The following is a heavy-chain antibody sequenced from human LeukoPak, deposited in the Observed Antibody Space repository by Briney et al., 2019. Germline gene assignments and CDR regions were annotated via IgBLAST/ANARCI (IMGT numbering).Heavy chain of an antibody. Sequence: SKTLSLTCTVSGNSNSSGDNYWSWIRQPAGKGLEWIGRIYTSGSTNYNPSLKSRVTISGDTSKNQFFLNLSSVTAADTAVYYCARDHNYYYDSSGYYYVGYAFDIWGQGAMVTVSS. CDR3: ARDHNYYYDSSGYYYVGYAFDI. CDR2: IYTSGST. V-gene: IGHV4-61*02. D-gene: IGHD3-22*01. CDR1: GNSNSSGDNY. J-gene: IGHJ3*02.